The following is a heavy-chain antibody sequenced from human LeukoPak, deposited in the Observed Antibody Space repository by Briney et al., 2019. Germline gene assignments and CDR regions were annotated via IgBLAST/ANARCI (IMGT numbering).Heavy chain of an antibody. CDR2: TYTSGST. J-gene: IGHJ4*02. Sequence: SETLSLTCIVSGDSISNYYWSWIRQPAGKGLEWIGRTYTSGSTNYNPSLKSRVTMSVDTSKNQFSLNLSSVTAADTAVYSCAREGRDGYNYRALDYWGQGTLVSVSS. D-gene: IGHD5-12*01. CDR3: AREGRDGYNYRALDY. CDR1: GDSISNYY. V-gene: IGHV4-4*07.